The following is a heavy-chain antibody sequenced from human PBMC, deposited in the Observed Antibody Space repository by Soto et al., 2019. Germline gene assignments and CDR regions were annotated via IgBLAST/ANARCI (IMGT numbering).Heavy chain of an antibody. CDR3: ARGLISGYYLYDAFDI. V-gene: IGHV4-61*01. D-gene: IGHD3-22*01. Sequence: SETLSLTCTVSGGSVNSDSYYWTWIRQPPGKRLEWIGSLYYSGSTNYNPSLKSRVTISVDTSKNQFSLKLSSVTAADTAVYYCARGLISGYYLYDAFDIWGQGTMVTVSS. CDR2: LYYSGST. J-gene: IGHJ3*02. CDR1: GGSVNSDSYY.